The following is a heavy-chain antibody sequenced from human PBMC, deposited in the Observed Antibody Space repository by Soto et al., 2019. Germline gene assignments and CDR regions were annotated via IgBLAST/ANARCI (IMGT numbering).Heavy chain of an antibody. D-gene: IGHD6-19*01. J-gene: IGHJ4*02. Sequence: PGESLKISCKGSGYTFTSYWIAWVRQMPGKDLEWMGTIYPGDSDTRYSPSFQGQVSISADKSISTAYLQWSSLKASDTAMYYCARQDGSALYYFDYWGQGTLVTVSS. V-gene: IGHV5-51*01. CDR3: ARQDGSALYYFDY. CDR1: GYTFTSYW. CDR2: IYPGDSDT.